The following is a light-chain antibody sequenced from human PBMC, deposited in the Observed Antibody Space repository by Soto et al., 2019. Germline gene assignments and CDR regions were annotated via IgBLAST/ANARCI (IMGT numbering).Light chain of an antibody. V-gene: IGKV3-20*01. CDR1: QSVTTN. CDR3: QHYGGSLWT. J-gene: IGKJ1*01. CDR2: DVS. Sequence: EVVMTQSPATLSVSPGERVTFSCRASQSVTTNLAWYRQNRGQAPRLIIYDVSTRATGIPDRFSGSGSGTDFTLTISRLEPEDFALFFCQHYGGSLWTFGQGTKVDIK.